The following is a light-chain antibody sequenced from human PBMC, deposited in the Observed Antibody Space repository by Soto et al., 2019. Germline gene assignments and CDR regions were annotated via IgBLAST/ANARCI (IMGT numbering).Light chain of an antibody. CDR3: QQYNDWPPIT. Sequence: EIMMTQSPVTLSVSPGERATLSCRASQSVSYNLAWYQQKPGQAPRLLIYYASTRATGIPARFNGSGSGTEFTLTISSLQSEDFALYYCQQYNDWPPITFGQGTRLEIK. V-gene: IGKV3-15*01. CDR1: QSVSYN. J-gene: IGKJ5*01. CDR2: YAS.